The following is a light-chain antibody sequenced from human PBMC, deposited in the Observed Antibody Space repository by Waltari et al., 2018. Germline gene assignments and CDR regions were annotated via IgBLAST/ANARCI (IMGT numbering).Light chain of an antibody. J-gene: IGKJ3*01. CDR1: QSVRNY. Sequence: EIVLTQSPATLSLSPGERATLSCRASQSVRNYLAWYQQKPGQAPSLLIYAASNRATGIPARFSGSGSGTDFTLTISSLEPEDFAVYYCQYRGHWPPDASFGPGTKVDIK. CDR3: QYRGHWPPDAS. V-gene: IGKV3-11*01. CDR2: AAS.